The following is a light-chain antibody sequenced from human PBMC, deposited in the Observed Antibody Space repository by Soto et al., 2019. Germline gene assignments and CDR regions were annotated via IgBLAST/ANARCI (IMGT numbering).Light chain of an antibody. CDR2: DAS. V-gene: IGKV3D-20*01. Sequence: EIVLTQSPATLSLSPGERATLSCGASQSVSSSYLAWYQQKPGLAPRLLISDASSRATGIPDRFSGSGSGTDSTLTISRLEPEDFAVYYCQQYGSSPLTFGGGTKV. CDR1: QSVSSSY. J-gene: IGKJ4*01. CDR3: QQYGSSPLT.